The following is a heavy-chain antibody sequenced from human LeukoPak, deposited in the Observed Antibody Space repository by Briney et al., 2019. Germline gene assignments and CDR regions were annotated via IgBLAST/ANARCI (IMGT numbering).Heavy chain of an antibody. D-gene: IGHD2-2*01. CDR3: AKDLGYCSSTSCRPRGY. Sequence: GGSLRLSCAASGFTFSGSAMHWVRQASGKGLEWVGRIRSKANSYATAYAASVKGRFTISRDDSKNTAYLQMNSLRAEDTAVYYCAKDLGYCSSTSCRPRGYWGQGTLVTVSS. CDR2: IRSKANSYAT. V-gene: IGHV3-73*01. CDR1: GFTFSGSA. J-gene: IGHJ4*02.